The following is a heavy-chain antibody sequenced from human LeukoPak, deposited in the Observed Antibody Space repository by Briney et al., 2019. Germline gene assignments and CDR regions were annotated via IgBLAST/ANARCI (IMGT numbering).Heavy chain of an antibody. Sequence: SVKVSCKASGGTFSSYAISWVRQAPGQGLEWMGRIIPIFGTANYAQKFQGRVTITTAESTSTAYMELSSLRSEDTAVYYCARDPPPYYYDSGSYYNAGQPFDYWGQGTLVTVSS. CDR3: ARDPPPYYYDSGSYYNAGQPFDY. D-gene: IGHD3-10*01. J-gene: IGHJ4*02. V-gene: IGHV1-69*05. CDR1: GGTFSSYA. CDR2: IIPIFGTA.